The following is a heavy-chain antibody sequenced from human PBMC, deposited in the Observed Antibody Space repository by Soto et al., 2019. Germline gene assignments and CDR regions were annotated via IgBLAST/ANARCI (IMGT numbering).Heavy chain of an antibody. CDR1: GGAITTFY. D-gene: IGHD3-3*01. CDR2: IYSSGST. CDR3: ARVSQLVTNRYFFDY. J-gene: IGHJ4*02. Sequence: SETLSLTCTVSGGAITTFYWSWVRQPPGKWLEWIGYIYSSGSTNYNPSLMSRVTLSVDTSTNQFSLNLGSVTAADTAVYYCARVSQLVTNRYFFDYWGQGTLVTVSS. V-gene: IGHV4-59*01.